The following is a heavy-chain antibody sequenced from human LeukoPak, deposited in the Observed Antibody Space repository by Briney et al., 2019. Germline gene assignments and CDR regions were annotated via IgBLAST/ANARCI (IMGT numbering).Heavy chain of an antibody. J-gene: IGHJ4*02. CDR2: INPNSGGT. CDR3: ARDLARYDYLWGSYVFDY. D-gene: IGHD3-16*01. Sequence: ASVKVSCKASGYTFTGYYMHWVRQAPGQGLEWMGWINPNSGGTNYAQKFQGRVTMTRDTSISTAYMELSSLRSEDTAVYYCARDLARYDYLWGSYVFDYWGQGTLVTVSS. CDR1: GYTFTGYY. V-gene: IGHV1-2*02.